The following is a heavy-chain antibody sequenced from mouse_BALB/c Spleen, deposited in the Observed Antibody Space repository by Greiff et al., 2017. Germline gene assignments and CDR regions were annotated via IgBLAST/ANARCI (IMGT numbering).Heavy chain of an antibody. J-gene: IGHJ4*01. CDR2: ISSGSSTI. CDR1: GFTFSSFG. V-gene: IGHV5-17*02. CDR3: ARQRATVVAKDYAMDY. D-gene: IGHD1-1*01. Sequence: EVKVVESGGGLVQPGGSRKLSCAASGFTFSSFGMHWVRQAPEKGLEWVAYISSGSSTIYYADTVKGRFTISRDNPKNTLFLQMTSLRSEDTAMYYCARQRATVVAKDYAMDYWGQGTSVTVSS.